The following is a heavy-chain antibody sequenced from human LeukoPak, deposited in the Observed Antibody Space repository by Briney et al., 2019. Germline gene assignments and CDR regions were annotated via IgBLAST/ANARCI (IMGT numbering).Heavy chain of an antibody. D-gene: IGHD3-10*01. V-gene: IGHV3-48*03. CDR3: ARDHYYGSGSSDY. J-gene: IGHJ4*02. CDR1: GFTFSSYE. Sequence: GGSLRLSCAASGFTFSSYEMNWGRQAPGKGLEWVSYISTGGSTIYYADSVKGRFTISRDNAKNSLYLQMNSLRVEDTAVYYCARDHYYGSGSSDYWGQGTLVTVSS. CDR2: ISTGGSTI.